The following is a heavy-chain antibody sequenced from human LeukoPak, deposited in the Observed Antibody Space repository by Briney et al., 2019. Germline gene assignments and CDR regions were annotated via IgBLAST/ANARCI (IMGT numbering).Heavy chain of an antibody. CDR3: ARDFTQILRGSGSYLILGNDLYYFDY. CDR1: GYTFTGYY. D-gene: IGHD3-10*01. CDR2: INPNSGGT. J-gene: IGHJ4*02. V-gene: IGHV1-2*02. Sequence: ASVKVSCKASGYTFTGYYIHWVRQAPGQGLEWMGWINPNSGGTNYAQKFQGRVTMTRDTSISTAYMELSRLRSDDTAVYYCARDFTQILRGSGSYLILGNDLYYFDYWGQGTLVTVSS.